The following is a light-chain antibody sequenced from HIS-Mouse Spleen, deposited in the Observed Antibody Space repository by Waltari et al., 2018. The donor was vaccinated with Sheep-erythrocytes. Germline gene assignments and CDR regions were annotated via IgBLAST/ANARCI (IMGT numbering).Light chain of an antibody. CDR1: SSDVGSYNL. Sequence: QSALTQPASVSGSPGQSITISCTGTSSDVGSYNLVSWYQQHPGKAPKLMIYEGSKRPSGVSIRFSGSKSGNTASRTISGLQAEDEADYYCCSYAGSSTPWVFGGGTKLTVL. CDR3: CSYAGSSTPWV. V-gene: IGLV2-23*01. CDR2: EGS. J-gene: IGLJ3*02.